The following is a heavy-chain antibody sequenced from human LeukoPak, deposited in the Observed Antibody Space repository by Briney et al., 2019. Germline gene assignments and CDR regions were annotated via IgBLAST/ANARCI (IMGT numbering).Heavy chain of an antibody. V-gene: IGHV4-4*09. CDR2: IYTSGST. D-gene: IGHD3-22*01. CDR1: GGSISSYY. Sequence: PSETLSLTCTVSGGSISSYYWSWIRQPPGKGLEWIGYIYTSGSTNYNPSLKSRVTISVDTSKNQFSLKLSSVPAADTAVYYCASQDSSGHPGYWGQGTLVTVSS. J-gene: IGHJ4*02. CDR3: ASQDSSGHPGY.